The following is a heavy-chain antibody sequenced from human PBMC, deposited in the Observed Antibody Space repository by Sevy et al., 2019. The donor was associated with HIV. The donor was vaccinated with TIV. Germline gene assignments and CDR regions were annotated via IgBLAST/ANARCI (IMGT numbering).Heavy chain of an antibody. CDR2: ISWNSGNI. CDR3: AKGGAGYFGSRNYPGVIDY. D-gene: IGHD3-10*01. J-gene: IGHJ4*02. Sequence: SLRLSCAASGFTFDDHAMHWVRQAPGKALEWVSGISWNSGNIGYADSVKGRFTISRDNAKSSLHLQMNSLRAEDMASYYCAKGGAGYFGSRNYPGVIDYWGQGTLVTVSS. CDR1: GFTFDDHA. V-gene: IGHV3-9*03.